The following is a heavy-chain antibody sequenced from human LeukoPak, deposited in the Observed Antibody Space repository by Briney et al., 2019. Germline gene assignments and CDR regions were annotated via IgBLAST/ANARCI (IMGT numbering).Heavy chain of an antibody. CDR1: GYTFSDNH. Sequence: GASVKVSCKASGYTFSDNHMYWIRQAPGQGLECMGWISPNNGDTNYAQKFQGRITMTGDTSTSTGYMELSSLRSDDTAVYYCARELGRNAFDVWGQGTMVTVSS. CDR3: ARELGRNAFDV. V-gene: IGHV1-2*02. CDR2: ISPNNGDT. D-gene: IGHD7-27*01. J-gene: IGHJ3*01.